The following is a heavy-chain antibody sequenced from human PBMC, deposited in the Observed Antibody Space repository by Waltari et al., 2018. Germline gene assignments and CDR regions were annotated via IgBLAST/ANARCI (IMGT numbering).Heavy chain of an antibody. CDR3: ASYYGSLLGAFDI. D-gene: IGHD3-10*01. J-gene: IGHJ3*02. Sequence: EVQLVESGGGLVQPGGSLRLSCAASGFTFSSYSMNWVRQAPGKGLEWVSYISSSSSTLYYADSVKGRFTISRDNAKNSLYLQMNSLRAEDTAVYYCASYYGSLLGAFDIWGQGTMVTVSS. CDR1: GFTFSSYS. V-gene: IGHV3-48*01. CDR2: ISSSSSTL.